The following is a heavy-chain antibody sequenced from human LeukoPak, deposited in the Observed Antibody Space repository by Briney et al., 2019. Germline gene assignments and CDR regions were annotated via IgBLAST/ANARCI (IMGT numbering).Heavy chain of an antibody. J-gene: IGHJ4*02. V-gene: IGHV4-34*01. D-gene: IGHD2/OR15-2a*01. CDR3: ARGSVFYY. Sequence: SETLSLTCAVYGGSFSGYYWSWIRQPPGKGLEWIGEINHSGSTNYNPSLKSRVTISVDTSKNQFSLKLSSVTAADTAVYYCARGSVFYYWGQGTLVTVSS. CDR1: GGSFSGYY. CDR2: INHSGST.